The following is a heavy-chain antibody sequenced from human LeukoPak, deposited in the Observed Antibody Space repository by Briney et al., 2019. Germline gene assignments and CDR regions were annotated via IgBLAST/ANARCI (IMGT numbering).Heavy chain of an antibody. CDR2: IYYSGTT. Sequence: PSETLSLTCTVSGGSISSYYWSWIRQPPGKGLEWIGYIYYSGTTNFNPSLKSRVTISVDTSKNQFSLKLSSVTAADTAVYYCARGVYIAAAQYGYWGQGTLVTVSS. D-gene: IGHD6-13*01. V-gene: IGHV4-59*01. J-gene: IGHJ4*02. CDR1: GGSISSYY. CDR3: ARGVYIAAAQYGY.